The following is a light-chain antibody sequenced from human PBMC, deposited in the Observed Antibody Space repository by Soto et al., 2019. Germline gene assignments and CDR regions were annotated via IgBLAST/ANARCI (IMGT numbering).Light chain of an antibody. CDR1: QSVSSNY. Sequence: ENVLTQSPGTLSLSPGERATLSCRASQSVSSNYLAWYQQKPGQAPRLLIYGASSRATDIPDRFSGSGSGTDFTLTISRLEPEDFAVYYCQQYGSSLITFGQGTRLEIK. J-gene: IGKJ5*01. CDR2: GAS. CDR3: QQYGSSLIT. V-gene: IGKV3-20*01.